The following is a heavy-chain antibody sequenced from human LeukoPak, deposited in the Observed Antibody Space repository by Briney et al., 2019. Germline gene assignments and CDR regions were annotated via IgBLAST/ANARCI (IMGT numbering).Heavy chain of an antibody. CDR2: VSAYDGNT. D-gene: IGHD3-10*01. CDR1: GYTSTSYA. Sequence: GASVKVSCKASGYTSTSYAISWLRQAPGQGLEWMGWVSAYDGNTNYAQNLQGRVTMTTDTSTSTAYMELRSLRSDDTAVYYCARRFGESNDYWGQGTLVTVSS. V-gene: IGHV1-18*01. CDR3: ARRFGESNDY. J-gene: IGHJ4*02.